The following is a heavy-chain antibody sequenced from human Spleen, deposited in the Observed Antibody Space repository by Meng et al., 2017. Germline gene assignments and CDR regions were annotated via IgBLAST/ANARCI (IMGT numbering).Heavy chain of an antibody. CDR2: TNNKANSYST. Sequence: EVHLVEAGGGLVQPRGTLRRPCAASEFTFSDHYMDWVRQAPGKGLEWVGHTNNKANSYSTAYAASVRGRFTISRDDSQNALFLQMNNLKTEDTAVYYCAKRNSGIFYDYWGQGTLVTVSS. D-gene: IGHD1-26*01. J-gene: IGHJ4*02. V-gene: IGHV3-72*01. CDR3: AKRNSGIFYDY. CDR1: EFTFSDHY.